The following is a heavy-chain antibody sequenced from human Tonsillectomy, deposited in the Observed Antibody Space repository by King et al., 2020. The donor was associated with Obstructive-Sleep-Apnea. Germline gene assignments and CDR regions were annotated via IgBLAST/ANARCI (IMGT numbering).Heavy chain of an antibody. J-gene: IGHJ5*02. V-gene: IGHV4-61*01. Sequence: QLQESGPGLVRPSETRSLTVTVSGVSVNSGSYYWSWVRVPPGTGLECIVHVYYTWGTNYDPSFKSRVTISVYTSKNQFSLKLSSVSAADTAVYYCARVGGSANWFDPWGQGTLVTVSS. CDR2: VYYTWGT. CDR3: ARVGGSANWFDP. D-gene: IGHD6-25*01. CDR1: GVSVNSGSYY.